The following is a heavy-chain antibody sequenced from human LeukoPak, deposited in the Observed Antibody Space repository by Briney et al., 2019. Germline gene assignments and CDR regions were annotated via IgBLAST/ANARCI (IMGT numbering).Heavy chain of an antibody. CDR2: INHSGST. Sequence: KASETLSLTCAVYGASFSDYYWSWIRQPPGKGLEWIGEINHSGSTNYNPSLKSRVTISVDTSKNQFSLKLSSVTAADTAVYCCATHMRAIAAAGTYYFDYWGQGTLVTVSS. D-gene: IGHD6-13*01. CDR1: GASFSDYY. V-gene: IGHV4-34*01. CDR3: ATHMRAIAAAGTYYFDY. J-gene: IGHJ4*02.